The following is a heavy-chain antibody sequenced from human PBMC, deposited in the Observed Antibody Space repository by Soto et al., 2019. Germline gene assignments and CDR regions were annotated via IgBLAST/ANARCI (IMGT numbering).Heavy chain of an antibody. Sequence: GASVKVSCKASGYTFTSYGISWVRQAPGQGLEWMGWISAYNGNTNYAQKLQGRVTMTTDTSTSTAYMELRSLRSDDTAVYYCAIKRITMVRGTSDAFDIWGQGTMVTVSS. CDR1: GYTFTSYG. J-gene: IGHJ3*02. CDR3: AIKRITMVRGTSDAFDI. V-gene: IGHV1-18*01. D-gene: IGHD3-10*01. CDR2: ISAYNGNT.